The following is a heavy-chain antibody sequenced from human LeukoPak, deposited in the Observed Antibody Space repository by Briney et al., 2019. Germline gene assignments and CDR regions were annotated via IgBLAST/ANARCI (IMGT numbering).Heavy chain of an antibody. V-gene: IGHV1-46*01. CDR1: GYTFTSYY. CDR2: INPSGGTA. CDR3: ARDTSGIAAAGGRF. J-gene: IGHJ4*02. D-gene: IGHD6-13*01. Sequence: GASVKVSCKASGYTFTSYYMHWVRQAPGQGLEWMGIINPSGGTATYAQKFQGRVTMTRDTSTSTVYMELSSLRSEDTAVYYCARDTSGIAAAGGRFWGQGTLVTVSS.